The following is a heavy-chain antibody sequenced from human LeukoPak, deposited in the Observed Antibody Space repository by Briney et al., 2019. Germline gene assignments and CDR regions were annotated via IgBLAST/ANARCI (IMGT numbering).Heavy chain of an antibody. V-gene: IGHV3-48*02. D-gene: IGHD5-18*01. J-gene: IGHJ4*02. CDR2: VSDSSDV. CDR3: ARDGLHTAHFDY. Sequence: GGSLRLSCAASGFTFSTYTMNWVRQAPGKGLEWVSTVSDSSDVHYSDSVRGRFTISRDNARNSLYLQMNSLRDEDTAVYYCARDGLHTAHFDYWGQGTLVTVSS. CDR1: GFTFSTYT.